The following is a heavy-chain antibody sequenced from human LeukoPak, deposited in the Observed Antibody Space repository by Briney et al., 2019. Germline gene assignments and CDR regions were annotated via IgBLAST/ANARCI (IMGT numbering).Heavy chain of an antibody. J-gene: IGHJ4*02. Sequence: WVRQAPGKGLEWIGSIYYSGSTYYNPSLKSRVTISVDTSKNQFSLKLSSVTAADTAVYYCARVDTAMVTFDYWGQGALVTVSS. D-gene: IGHD5-18*01. CDR3: ARVDTAMVTFDY. CDR2: IYYSGST. V-gene: IGHV4-39*01.